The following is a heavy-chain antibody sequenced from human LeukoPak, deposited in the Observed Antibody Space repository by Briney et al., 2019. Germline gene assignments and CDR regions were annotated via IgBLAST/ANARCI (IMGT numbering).Heavy chain of an antibody. D-gene: IGHD3-22*01. CDR2: ISGSGGST. Sequence: GGSLRLSCAASGFTFSSYAMSWVRQAPGKGLEWVSAISGSGGSTYYADPVKGRFTISRDNSKNTLYLQMNSLRAEDTAVYYCAKAIDSSGYYPRPYYYYMDVWGKGTTVTVSS. CDR3: AKAIDSSGYYPRPYYYYMDV. V-gene: IGHV3-23*01. CDR1: GFTFSSYA. J-gene: IGHJ6*03.